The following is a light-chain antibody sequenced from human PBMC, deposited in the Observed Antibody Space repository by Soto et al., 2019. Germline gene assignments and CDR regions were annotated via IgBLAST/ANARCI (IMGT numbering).Light chain of an antibody. V-gene: IGKV1-9*01. CDR1: HDISTF. J-gene: IGKJ5*01. Sequence: DIQLTQSPSLLSASIGDRVTITCRASHDISTFLAWYQQKPGKAPKLLIYEASTLQSGVPSRFSGSGSGTEFTLTISGLLPEDFEAYHCQHLYTLPFTFGQGTRLESK. CDR2: EAS. CDR3: QHLYTLPFT.